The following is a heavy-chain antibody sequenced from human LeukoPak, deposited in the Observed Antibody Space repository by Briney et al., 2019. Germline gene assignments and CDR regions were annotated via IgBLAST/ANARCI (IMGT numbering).Heavy chain of an antibody. CDR1: GFTFRNYA. CDR3: AKDRLLNCRGDCYIFDY. D-gene: IGHD2-21*02. CDR2: ISGSGDST. Sequence: GGSLRLSCAASGFTFRNYAMHWVRQTPGKGLEWVSSISGSGDSTFYADSVKGRFSISRDNSKNTLYLQVNGLRTEDTAVYYCAKDRLLNCRGDCYIFDYWGQGTVVTVSS. J-gene: IGHJ4*02. V-gene: IGHV3-23*01.